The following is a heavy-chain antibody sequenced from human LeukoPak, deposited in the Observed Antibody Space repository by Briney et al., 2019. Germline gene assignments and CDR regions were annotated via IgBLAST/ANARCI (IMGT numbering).Heavy chain of an antibody. CDR2: IYPGDSDT. CDR3: ARPRTSYGDYVRY. D-gene: IGHD4-17*01. CDR1: GYSFTSYW. J-gene: IGHJ4*02. V-gene: IGHV5-51*01. Sequence: GESLKISCKGSGYSFTSYWIGWVRQMPGKGLEWMGIIYPGDSDTRYSPSFQGQVTTSADKSISTAYLQWSSLKASDTAMYYCARPRTSYGDYVRYWGQGTLVTVSS.